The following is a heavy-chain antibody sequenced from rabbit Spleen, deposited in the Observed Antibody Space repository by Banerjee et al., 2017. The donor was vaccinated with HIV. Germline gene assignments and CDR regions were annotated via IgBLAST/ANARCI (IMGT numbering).Heavy chain of an antibody. Sequence: QSLEESGGGLVQPEGSLALTCKASGFSFSSSDYICWVRQAPGKGLEWISCIAGSSSGFTYSATWAKGRFTISKTSSTTVTLEMTSLTAADTATYFCARGSAAMTMVITGYYLGLWGPGTLVTVS. CDR2: IAGSSSGFT. V-gene: IGHV1S40*01. J-gene: IGHJ4*01. D-gene: IGHD2-1*01. CDR1: GFSFSSSDY. CDR3: ARGSAAMTMVITGYYLGL.